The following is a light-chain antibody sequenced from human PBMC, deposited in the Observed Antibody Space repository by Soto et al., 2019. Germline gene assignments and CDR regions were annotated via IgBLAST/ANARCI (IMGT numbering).Light chain of an antibody. CDR3: SSYSISTAYL. Sequence: QSVLTQPASVSGSPVQSITISCTGTSSDVGGYDYVSWYQLHPGKAPKLMVFEVSNRPSGASYRFSGSKSGNTASLTISGLQAEDEADYFCSSYSISTAYLFGTGTKVTVL. V-gene: IGLV2-14*01. CDR1: SSDVGGYDY. J-gene: IGLJ1*01. CDR2: EVS.